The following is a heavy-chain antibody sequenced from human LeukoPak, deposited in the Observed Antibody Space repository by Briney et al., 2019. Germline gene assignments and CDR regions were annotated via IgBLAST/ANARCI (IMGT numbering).Heavy chain of an antibody. V-gene: IGHV4-34*01. D-gene: IGHD5-24*01. CDR2: INHSGST. CDR3: AIHVEMATTTNY. J-gene: IGHJ4*02. CDR1: GGSFSGYY. Sequence: SETLSLTCAVYGGSFSGYYWSWIRQPPGKGLEWIGEINHSGSTNYNPSLKSRVTISVDTSKIQFSLKLSSVTAADTAVYYCAIHVEMATTTNYWGQGTLVTVSS.